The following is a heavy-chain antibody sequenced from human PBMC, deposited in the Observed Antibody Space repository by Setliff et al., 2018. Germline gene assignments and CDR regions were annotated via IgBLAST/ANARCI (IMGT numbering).Heavy chain of an antibody. CDR2: IIPIFGTA. CDR3: AGDGVHTAMLIDYYYYMDV. Sequence: SVKVSCKASGGTFSSYAISWVRQAPGQGLEWMGGIIPIFGTANYAQNFQGRVTITTDESTSTAYMELTSLRSEDTAVYYCAGDGVHTAMLIDYYYYMDVWGKGTTVTVSS. CDR1: GGTFSSYA. V-gene: IGHV1-69*05. J-gene: IGHJ6*03. D-gene: IGHD5-18*01.